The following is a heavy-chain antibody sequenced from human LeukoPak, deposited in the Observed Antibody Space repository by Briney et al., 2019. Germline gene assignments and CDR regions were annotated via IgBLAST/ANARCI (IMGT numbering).Heavy chain of an antibody. CDR3: ARHYVFVSGGSSFDY. Sequence: SETLSLTCTVSGGSIGTSYWSWIRQPPGKGLEWIGYIYYNGATNYNPSLKTRVTISLDTPKNQFSLKLKSVTASDTAVYYCARHYVFVSGGSSFDYWGLGILVTVSS. CDR2: IYYNGAT. D-gene: IGHD1-26*01. J-gene: IGHJ4*02. V-gene: IGHV4-59*08. CDR1: GGSIGTSY.